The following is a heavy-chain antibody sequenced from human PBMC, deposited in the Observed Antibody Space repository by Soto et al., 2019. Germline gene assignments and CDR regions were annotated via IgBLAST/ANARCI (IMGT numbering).Heavy chain of an antibody. J-gene: IGHJ4*02. V-gene: IGHV3-74*01. D-gene: IGHD2-2*01. CDR1: GFTFSSYC. CDR2: INSDGSST. CDR3: ARDRGYCSSTSCSQFGY. Sequence: GGSLRLSCVASGFTFSSYCMHWVRQAPWKGLVWVSRINSDGSSTSYADSVKGRFTISRDNAKNTLYLQMNSLRAEDTAVYYCARDRGYCSSTSCSQFGYWGQGTLVTVSS.